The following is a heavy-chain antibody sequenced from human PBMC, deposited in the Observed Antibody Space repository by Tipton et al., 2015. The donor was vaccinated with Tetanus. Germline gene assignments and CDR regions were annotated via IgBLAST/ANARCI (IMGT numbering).Heavy chain of an antibody. Sequence: QLVQSGAEVKKPGSSVKVSCQASGGTFSSYAISWVRQAPGQGLEWMGRIIPIDATANYAQKFPGLVTITADESTSPAYMELSGLRSEDTAVYYCATQPANYYDSSGYYQCDDWGQGTLVTVSS. J-gene: IGHJ4*02. CDR2: IIPIDATA. V-gene: IGHV1-69*18. D-gene: IGHD3-22*01. CDR1: GGTFSSYA. CDR3: ATQPANYYDSSGYYQCDD.